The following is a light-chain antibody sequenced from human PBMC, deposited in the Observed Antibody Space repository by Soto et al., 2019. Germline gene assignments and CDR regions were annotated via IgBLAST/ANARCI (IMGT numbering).Light chain of an antibody. CDR2: DAS. Sequence: EIALTQSPATLSLSPGERGTLSCRASQSVSSYLAWYQQKTGQAPRLLIYDASNRDTGIPARFSGSGSGTDFTLTLSRLEPEDFEVYYCQQHSNWPPTFGQGTRLEIK. J-gene: IGKJ5*01. V-gene: IGKV3-11*01. CDR1: QSVSSY. CDR3: QQHSNWPPT.